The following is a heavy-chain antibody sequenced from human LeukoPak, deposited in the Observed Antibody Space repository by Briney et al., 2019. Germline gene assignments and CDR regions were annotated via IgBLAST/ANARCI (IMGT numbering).Heavy chain of an antibody. J-gene: IGHJ4*02. Sequence: GGSLRLSCAASGFTFSSYGMHWVRQAPGKGLEWVAVISYDGSNKYYADSVKGRFTISRDNSKNTLYLQMNSLRAEDTAVYYCAKDPRGGQWLEGLDYWGQGTLVTASS. CDR3: AKDPRGGQWLEGLDY. CDR2: ISYDGSNK. V-gene: IGHV3-30*18. D-gene: IGHD6-19*01. CDR1: GFTFSSYG.